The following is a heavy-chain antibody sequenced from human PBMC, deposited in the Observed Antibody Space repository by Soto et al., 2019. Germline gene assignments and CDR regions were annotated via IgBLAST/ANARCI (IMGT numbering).Heavy chain of an antibody. J-gene: IGHJ4*02. CDR2: ISAYNGNT. V-gene: IGHV1-18*01. CDR3: ARGVLRFLEWLLGAPEY. CDR1: GYTFTSYG. D-gene: IGHD3-3*01. Sequence: ASVKVSCKASGYTFTSYGISWVRQAPGQGLEWMGWISAYNGNTNYAQKLQGRVTMTTDTSTSTAYMELRSLRSDDTAVYYCARGVLRFLEWLLGAPEYWGQGTLVTVSS.